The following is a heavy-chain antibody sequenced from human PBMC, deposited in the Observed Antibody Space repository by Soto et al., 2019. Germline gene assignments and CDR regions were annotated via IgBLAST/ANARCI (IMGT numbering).Heavy chain of an antibody. J-gene: IGHJ3*02. CDR2: IYYSGST. CDR1: GCSISSGGYY. D-gene: IGHD3-10*01. V-gene: IGHV4-31*03. CDR3: GFGRFPSPVFDI. Sequence: SETLSLTCTVSGCSISSGGYYWSWIRQHPGKGLEWIGYIYYSGSTYYNPSLKSRVTISVDTSKNQFSLKLSSVTAADTAVYYCGFGRFPSPVFDIWGQGTMVTFSS.